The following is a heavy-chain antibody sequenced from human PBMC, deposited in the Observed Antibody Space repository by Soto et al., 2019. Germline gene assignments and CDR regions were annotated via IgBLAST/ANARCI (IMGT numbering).Heavy chain of an antibody. D-gene: IGHD2-15*01. CDR3: VKGSEVARQELDY. J-gene: IGHJ4*02. V-gene: IGHV3-30*18. CDR2: ISSDGSDK. CDR1: GFSFSNCG. Sequence: QVQLVESGGGVVQPGRSLRLSCAASGFSFSNCGMHWVRQAPGKGLEWVAAISSDGSDKYYSESVKGRFTISRYNSKNTLFLQMNSLSVEDTDVYYCVKGSEVARQELDYWGQGTLVTVSS.